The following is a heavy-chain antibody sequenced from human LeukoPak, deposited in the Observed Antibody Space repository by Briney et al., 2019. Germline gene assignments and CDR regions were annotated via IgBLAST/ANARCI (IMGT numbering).Heavy chain of an antibody. J-gene: IGHJ5*01. Sequence: GAAVKVSCKASGGTFSNYAISWMRQAPGQGLEGMGRIIPIFGTTNYAQKFQGRVTITTDESTSTAYMELSSLRSEDTAVYYCARGGQPHYYDTSGYYLYYSSGQGTLVTASS. CDR2: IIPIFGTT. D-gene: IGHD3-22*01. CDR1: GGTFSNYA. V-gene: IGHV1-69*05. CDR3: ARGGQPHYYDTSGYYLYYS.